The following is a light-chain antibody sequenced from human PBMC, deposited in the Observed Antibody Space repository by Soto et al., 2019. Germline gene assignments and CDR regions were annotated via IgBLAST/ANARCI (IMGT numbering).Light chain of an antibody. V-gene: IGLV1-47*02. CDR1: SSNIGSNY. J-gene: IGLJ2*01. Sequence: QSVLTQPPSASGTPGQRVTISCSGSSSNIGSNYVYWYQQLPGTAPKLLIYSNNQWPSGVPDRFSGSKSGTSASLAISGLRSEDEADYYCAAWDDSLSGHVVFGGGTKLTVL. CDR2: SNN. CDR3: AAWDDSLSGHVV.